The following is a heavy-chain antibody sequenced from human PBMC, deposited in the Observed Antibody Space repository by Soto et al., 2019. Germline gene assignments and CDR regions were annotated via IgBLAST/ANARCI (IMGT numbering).Heavy chain of an antibody. V-gene: IGHV1-18*01. Sequence: QVQLVQSGGEVKKPGASVRVSCKASNYTFINYGISWVRQAPGQGLEWMGWISAYNGNTDYAQKLQGRVTMTTDTSTSTAYMELRSLRSDDTAVYSCARALTTIVDWYFDLWGRGTLVTVSS. D-gene: IGHD2-21*02. CDR3: ARALTTIVDWYFDL. CDR2: ISAYNGNT. CDR1: NYTFINYG. J-gene: IGHJ2*01.